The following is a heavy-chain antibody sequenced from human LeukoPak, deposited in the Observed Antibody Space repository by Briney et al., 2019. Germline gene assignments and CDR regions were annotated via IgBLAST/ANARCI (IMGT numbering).Heavy chain of an antibody. CDR3: AREGYSYGSNWFDP. D-gene: IGHD5-18*01. J-gene: IGHJ5*02. CDR2: ISISSNYI. V-gene: IGHV3-21*01. Sequence: TGGSLRLSCAASGFTFSRYSVNWVRQAPGKGLEWVSSISISSNYIYYTDSAKGRFTISRDNAENSLYLQMNSLRAEDTAVYYCAREGYSYGSNWFDPWGQGTLVTVSS. CDR1: GFTFSRYS.